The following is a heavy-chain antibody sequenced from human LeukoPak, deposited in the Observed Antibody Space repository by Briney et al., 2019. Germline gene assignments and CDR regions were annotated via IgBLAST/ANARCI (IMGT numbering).Heavy chain of an antibody. Sequence: PGGSLRLSCAASGFTFSSYSMNWVRQAPGKGLEWVSSISSSSSYIYYADSVKGRFTISRDNAKNSLYLQMNSLRAEDTAVYYCARDSELGSTFDYWGQGTLVTVPS. J-gene: IGHJ4*02. V-gene: IGHV3-21*01. D-gene: IGHD1-26*01. CDR3: ARDSELGSTFDY. CDR1: GFTFSSYS. CDR2: ISSSSSYI.